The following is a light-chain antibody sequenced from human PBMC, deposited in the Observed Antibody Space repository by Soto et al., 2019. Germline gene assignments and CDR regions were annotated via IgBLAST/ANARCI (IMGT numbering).Light chain of an antibody. J-gene: IGKJ2*01. CDR3: MLGTPWPPYT. Sequence: DVVMTQSPLSLPVTLGQPASISCRASRSLVYSDGNSYLSWYHQRPGQSPRRLIYTTSNRASGVPDRFIGSGSGTYFTLEISMGEAEDIGIYYCMLGTPWPPYTFGQRTKLEIK. CDR2: TTS. CDR1: RSLVYSDGNSY. V-gene: IGKV2-30*01.